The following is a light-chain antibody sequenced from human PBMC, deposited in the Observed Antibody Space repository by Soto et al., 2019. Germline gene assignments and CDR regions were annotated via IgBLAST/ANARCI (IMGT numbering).Light chain of an antibody. CDR3: HQYAKSPHT. CDR1: QSVGNNY. Sequence: EIVLTQSPGTLYLSPGERATPSCRASQSVGNNYLAWYQQKPRQAPRLLIYNTSKRATGISERFSGSGSGTDFTLTISRLEPEDFAVWYCHQYAKSPHTCGEGTRLEIK. J-gene: IGKJ5*01. V-gene: IGKV3-20*01. CDR2: NTS.